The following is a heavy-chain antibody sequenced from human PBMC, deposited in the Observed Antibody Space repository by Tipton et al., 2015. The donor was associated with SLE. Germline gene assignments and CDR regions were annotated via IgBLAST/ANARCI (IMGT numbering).Heavy chain of an antibody. V-gene: IGHV3-21*05. CDR1: GFTFSSYS. Sequence: SLRLSCAASGFTFSSYSVNWVRQAPGKGLEWVSYISSSSSNIYYADSVKGRFTISRDNAKNSLYLQMNSLRAEDTAVYYCARAGAAAGTPLDYWGQGTLVTVSS. CDR2: ISSSSSNI. J-gene: IGHJ4*02. CDR3: ARAGAAAGTPLDY. D-gene: IGHD6-13*01.